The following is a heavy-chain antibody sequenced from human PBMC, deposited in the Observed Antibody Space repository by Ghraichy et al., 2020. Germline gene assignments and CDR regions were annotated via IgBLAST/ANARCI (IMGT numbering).Heavy chain of an antibody. Sequence: SETLSLTCTVSGGSISSSSYYWGWIRQPPGKGLEWIGRIYYSGSTYYNQSLKSRVTISVDTSKNQFSLNLSSVTAAVTAVYYCARQSGIAAAGYDYWGQGTLVTVSS. D-gene: IGHD6-13*01. CDR1: GGSISSSSYY. CDR3: ARQSGIAAAGYDY. CDR2: IYYSGST. J-gene: IGHJ4*02. V-gene: IGHV4-39*01.